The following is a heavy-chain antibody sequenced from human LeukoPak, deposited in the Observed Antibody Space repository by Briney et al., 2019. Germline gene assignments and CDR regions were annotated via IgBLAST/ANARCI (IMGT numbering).Heavy chain of an antibody. CDR2: IYYSRST. CDR1: GGSISSSSYY. D-gene: IGHD3-9*01. V-gene: IGHV4-39*01. CDR3: ARHISDYDILTGYYKPYCYYGMDV. J-gene: IGHJ6*02. Sequence: SETLSLTCTVSGGSISSSSYYWGRIRQPPGKGLDWIGSIYYSRSTHYNPSLKSRATISVDTSKSQFSLKLSSVTAADTAVYYCARHISDYDILTGYYKPYCYYGMDVWGQGTTVTVSS.